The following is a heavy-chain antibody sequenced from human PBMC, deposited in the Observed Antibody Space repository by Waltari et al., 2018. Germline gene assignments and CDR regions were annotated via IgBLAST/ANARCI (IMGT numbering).Heavy chain of an antibody. Sequence: QVQLQESGPGLVKPSETLSLTCTVSGGSISSYYWSWIRQPAGKGLEWIGRIYTSWSTNYNPSLKSRVTMSVDTSKNHFSLKLSSVTAADTAVYYCARGPFYYYDSGQSYYFDYWGQGTLVTVSS. CDR3: ARGPFYYYDSGQSYYFDY. D-gene: IGHD3-22*01. CDR1: GGSISSYY. J-gene: IGHJ4*02. V-gene: IGHV4-4*07. CDR2: IYTSWST.